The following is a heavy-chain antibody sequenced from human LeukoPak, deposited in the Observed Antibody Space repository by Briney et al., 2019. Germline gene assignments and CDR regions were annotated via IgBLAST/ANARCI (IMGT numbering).Heavy chain of an antibody. CDR1: GGTFSSYA. D-gene: IGHD6-19*01. CDR2: IIPIFGTA. Sequence: SVKVSCKASGGTFSSYAISWVRQAPGQGLEWMGGIIPIFGTANYAQKFQGRVTITADKSTSTAYMELSNLRSEDTAVYYCARDQSSGWSFYAFDIWGQGTMVTVSS. J-gene: IGHJ3*02. V-gene: IGHV1-69*06. CDR3: ARDQSSGWSFYAFDI.